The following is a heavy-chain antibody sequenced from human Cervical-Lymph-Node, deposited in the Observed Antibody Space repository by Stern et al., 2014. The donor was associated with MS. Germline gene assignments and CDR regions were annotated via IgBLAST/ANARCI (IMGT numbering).Heavy chain of an antibody. Sequence: VQLVQSGSELKKPGASVKVSCKASGYTFTTYAMNWVRQAPGQGLEWMGWINTNTGNPTYAQGFTGRFVFSLDTSVSTAYLQICSLKAEDTAVYYCASSQLLFPDYYYYGMDVWGQGTTVTVSS. D-gene: IGHD2-2*01. V-gene: IGHV7-4-1*01. J-gene: IGHJ6*02. CDR1: GYTFTTYA. CDR2: INTNTGNP. CDR3: ASSQLLFPDYYYYGMDV.